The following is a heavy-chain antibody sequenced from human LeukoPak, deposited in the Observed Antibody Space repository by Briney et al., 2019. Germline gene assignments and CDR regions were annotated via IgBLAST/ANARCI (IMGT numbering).Heavy chain of an antibody. CDR2: IYYSGSA. J-gene: IGHJ4*02. Sequence: PSETLSLTCSVSGGAIGSDGYYWNWIRQHPGKGLEWIGYIYYSGSASYSPSLKSRVTISVDTSKNQFSLRLSSVTAADTAVYYSARGRFYGFSGDSWGQGSLVTVSS. CDR1: GGAIGSDGYY. V-gene: IGHV4-31*03. D-gene: IGHD3-10*01. CDR3: ARGRFYGFSGDS.